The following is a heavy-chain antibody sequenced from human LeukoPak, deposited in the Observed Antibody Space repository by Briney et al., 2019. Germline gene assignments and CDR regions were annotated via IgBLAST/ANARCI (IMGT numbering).Heavy chain of an antibody. D-gene: IGHD1-26*01. V-gene: IGHV3-49*04. CDR1: GFTFGDYA. CDR2: IRSKAYGGTT. CDR3: TRDLEWELRVLGY. Sequence: PGGSLRLSCTASGFTFGDYAMSWVRQAPGKGLEWVGFIRSKAYGGTTEYAASVNGRFTISRDDSKSIAYLQMNSLKTEDTAVYYCTRDLEWELRVLGYWGQGTLVTVSS. J-gene: IGHJ4*02.